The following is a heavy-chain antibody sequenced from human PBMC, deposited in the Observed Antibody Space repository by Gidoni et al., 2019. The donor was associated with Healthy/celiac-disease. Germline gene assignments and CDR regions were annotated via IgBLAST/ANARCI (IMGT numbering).Heavy chain of an antibody. V-gene: IGHV1-69*06. CDR1: GGTFSSYA. D-gene: IGHD2-15*01. CDR3: ARGVEMSPPSDL. CDR2: IIHNVSTA. Sequence: QAQPVQSGAEVTKPGSSVMVSCMPSGGTFSSYAISWVQQAPGQGLEWMGGIIHNVSTANEAKKVQGRVTITADKSTSTAYMELSSLRAEDTAVYYCARGVEMSPPSDLWGRGTLVTVSS. J-gene: IGHJ2*01.